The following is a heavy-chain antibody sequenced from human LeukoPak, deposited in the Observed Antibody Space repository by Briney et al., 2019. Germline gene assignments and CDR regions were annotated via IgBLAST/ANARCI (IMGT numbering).Heavy chain of an antibody. V-gene: IGHV5-51*01. Sequence: GESLEISCKASGYNFMIYWIAWVRQMPGQGLEWMGIIYPGDSDTRYSPSFQGQVTISADKSNSTTFLQWSSLKASDSGMYYCARLNGRPVDSWGQGTLVTVSS. CDR1: GYNFMIYW. CDR3: ARLNGRPVDS. J-gene: IGHJ4*02. D-gene: IGHD2-8*01. CDR2: IYPGDSDT.